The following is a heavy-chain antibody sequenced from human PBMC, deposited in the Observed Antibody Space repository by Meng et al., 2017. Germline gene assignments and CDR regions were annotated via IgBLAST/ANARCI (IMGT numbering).Heavy chain of an antibody. CDR1: GFTFSSYA. D-gene: IGHD2-15*01. V-gene: IGHV3-64*01. Sequence: GGSLRPSCAASGFTFSSYAMHWVRQAPGKGLEYVSAISSNGGSTYYANSVKGRFTISRDNSKNTLYLQMGSLRAEDMAVYYCARYACSGGSCYADYWGQGTLVTVSS. CDR2: ISSNGGST. J-gene: IGHJ4*02. CDR3: ARYACSGGSCYADY.